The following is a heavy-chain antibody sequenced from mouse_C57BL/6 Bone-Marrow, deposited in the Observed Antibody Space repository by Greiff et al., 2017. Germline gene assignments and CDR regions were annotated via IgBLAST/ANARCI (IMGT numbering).Heavy chain of an antibody. CDR2: ISDGGSYT. D-gene: IGHD2-5*01. CDR1: GFTFSSYA. V-gene: IGHV5-4*01. J-gene: IGHJ2*01. CDR3: AREGLYSKNY. Sequence: EVKLVESGGGLVKPGGSLKLSCAASGFTFSSYAMSWVRQTPEKRLEWVATISDGGSYTYYPDNVKGRFTISRDNAKNNLYLQMSHLKSEDTAVYYCAREGLYSKNYWGQGTTLTVSS.